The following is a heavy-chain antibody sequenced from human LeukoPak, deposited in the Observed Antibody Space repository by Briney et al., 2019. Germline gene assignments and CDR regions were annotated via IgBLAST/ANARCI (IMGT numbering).Heavy chain of an antibody. D-gene: IGHD3-22*01. J-gene: IGHJ4*02. CDR3: ARGEYYSDTSSYFDY. V-gene: IGHV3-30*03. CDR1: GFTFSSYG. CDR2: ISYDGSNK. Sequence: GGSLRLSCAASGFTFSSYGMNWVRQAPGKGLEWVADISYDGSNKYYADSVKCRFTISRDNSKITLFVQMSSLRAEDTAVYYCARGEYYSDTSSYFDYWGQGTLVTVSS.